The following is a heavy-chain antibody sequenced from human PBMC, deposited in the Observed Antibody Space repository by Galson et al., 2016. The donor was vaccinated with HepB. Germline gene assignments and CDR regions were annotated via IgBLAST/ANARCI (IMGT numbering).Heavy chain of an antibody. D-gene: IGHD2-2*01. CDR3: ARDDCSSTSCYFVVKHYYYGIDG. CDR1: GFTFRTYG. J-gene: IGHJ6*04. Sequence: SLRLSCAASGFTFRTYGMHWVRLAPGKGLEWVAVIWYDGGNKFYADSVKGRFTISRDNSKNTLFLQMNSLRAEDTAVYYCARDDCSSTSCYFVVKHYYYGIDGGGKGTTVTGSS. CDR2: IWYDGGNK. V-gene: IGHV3-33*08.